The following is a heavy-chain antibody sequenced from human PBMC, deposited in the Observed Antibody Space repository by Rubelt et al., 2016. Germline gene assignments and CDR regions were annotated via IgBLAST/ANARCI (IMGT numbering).Heavy chain of an antibody. CDR1: GFTFSSYA. CDR2: ISYDGSNK. D-gene: IGHD4-11*01. Sequence: LRLSCAASGFTFSSYAMHWVRQAPGKGLEWVAVISYDGSNKYYADSVKGRFTISRDNSKNTLYLQMYSLRAEDTAVYYCARVRGYSNQRDAFDIWGQGTMVTVSS. CDR3: ARVRGYSNQRDAFDI. J-gene: IGHJ3*02. V-gene: IGHV3-30*04.